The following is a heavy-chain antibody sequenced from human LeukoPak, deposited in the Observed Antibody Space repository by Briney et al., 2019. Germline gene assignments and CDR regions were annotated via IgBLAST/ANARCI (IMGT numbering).Heavy chain of an antibody. Sequence: GGSLRLSCAASGFTFSSYTMNWVRQAPGKGLEWVSSISSSSSYIYYADSVKGRFTISRDNAKNSLYPQMNSLRAEDTAVYYCARDQMDTAIHYWGQGTLVTVSS. D-gene: IGHD5-18*01. J-gene: IGHJ4*02. CDR2: ISSSSSYI. CDR1: GFTFSSYT. CDR3: ARDQMDTAIHY. V-gene: IGHV3-21*01.